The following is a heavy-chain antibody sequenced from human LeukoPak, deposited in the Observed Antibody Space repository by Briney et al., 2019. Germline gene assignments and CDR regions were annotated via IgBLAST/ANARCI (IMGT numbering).Heavy chain of an antibody. CDR3: ASQVGHCHGGSCSGY. CDR1: GFTFSNYA. D-gene: IGHD2-15*01. Sequence: PGGSLRLSCAASGFTFSNYAMNWVRQAPGKGLEWVSSISSSNKEKDYADSVKGRFTISRDNAKKSLYLEMNSLRDEDTAMYYCASQVGHCHGGSCSGYWGQGTLVTVSS. V-gene: IGHV3-21*01. CDR2: ISSSNKEK. J-gene: IGHJ4*02.